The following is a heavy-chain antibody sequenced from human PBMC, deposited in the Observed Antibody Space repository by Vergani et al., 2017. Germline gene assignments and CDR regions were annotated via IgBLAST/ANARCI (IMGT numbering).Heavy chain of an antibody. D-gene: IGHD1-26*01. V-gene: IGHV4-61*02. CDR2: IHASGTK. CDR3: ARERYSGIPEGMDV. Sequence: QVHLNEAGPGLVKPSQTLSLTCTVSGASITSGSFYWSWIRQPAGKGLEWIGRIHASGTKNYNPSLRSRVTLSVDTSKNQLSLKLSSVTAADTAVYYCARERYSGIPEGMDVWGQGTTVTVSS. CDR1: GASITSGSFY. J-gene: IGHJ6*02.